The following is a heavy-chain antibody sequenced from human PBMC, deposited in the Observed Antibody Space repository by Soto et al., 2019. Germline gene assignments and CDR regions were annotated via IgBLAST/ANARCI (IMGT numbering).Heavy chain of an antibody. CDR3: ARESEDLTSNFDY. V-gene: IGHV3-21*06. J-gene: IGHJ4*02. Sequence: GGSLRLSCAASGFIFTRYSMNWFRQAPGKGLEWVSSISSTTNYIYYGDSMKGRFTISRDNAKNSLYLEMNSLRAEDTAVYYCARESEDLTSNFDYWGQGTLVTVSS. CDR1: GFIFTRYS. CDR2: ISSTTNYI.